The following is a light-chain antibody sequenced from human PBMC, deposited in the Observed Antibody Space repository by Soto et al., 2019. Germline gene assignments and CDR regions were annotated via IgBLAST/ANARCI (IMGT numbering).Light chain of an antibody. J-gene: IGKJ5*01. Sequence: EIVLQQSPGTLSLSPGERAALSWRASPSVSSNLAWYPQNPGQAPRLLIYDASNRATGIPARFSGSGSGTDFTLTIRSLEPEDFAVYYCQQSSNWPPITVGKGTRLEIK. CDR1: PSVSSN. V-gene: IGKV3-11*01. CDR2: DAS. CDR3: QQSSNWPPIT.